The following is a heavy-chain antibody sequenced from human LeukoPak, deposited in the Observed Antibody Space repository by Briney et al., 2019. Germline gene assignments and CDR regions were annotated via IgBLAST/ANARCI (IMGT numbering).Heavy chain of an antibody. J-gene: IGHJ4*02. CDR2: IRSKNFAETQ. V-gene: IGHV3-49*04. D-gene: IGHD5-12*01. CDR1: GFNFGDYT. CDR3: SGHDAIYFDY. Sequence: PGGSLRLSCTVSGFNFGDYTMTWVRQPPGKGLEWVSFIRSKNFAETQEYAAAVKGRFTISRDDSKNITYLEMNSLKTEDTVVYCYSGHDAIYFDYWGQGTLVTVSS.